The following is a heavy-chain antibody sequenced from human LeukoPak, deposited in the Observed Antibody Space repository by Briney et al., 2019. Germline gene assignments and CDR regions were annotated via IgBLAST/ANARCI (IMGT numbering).Heavy chain of an antibody. J-gene: IGHJ4*02. V-gene: IGHV3-64*02. CDR1: GFTFSSYP. Sequence: GGSLRLXCTASGFTFSSYPMHWVRQAPGKGLEYVSAILGNGHASFYADSVKDRFTISRDNSKYTLYLQMGSLRPDDMAVYYCARDTTSGWSFDYWGQGTQVTVSS. D-gene: IGHD6-19*01. CDR2: ILGNGHAS. CDR3: ARDTTSGWSFDY.